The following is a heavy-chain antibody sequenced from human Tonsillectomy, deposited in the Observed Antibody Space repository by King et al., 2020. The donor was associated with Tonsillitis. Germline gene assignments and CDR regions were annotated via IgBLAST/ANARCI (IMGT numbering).Heavy chain of an antibody. CDR1: GFTFSDTW. J-gene: IGHJ3*01. Sequence: VQLVESGGGLVKPGGSLRLSCAASGFTFSDTWMNWVRQAPGKGLEWVGRIRTKSVGGTADYAEPVTGRFTISRDDSKHMLYLQMSSLKTEDTGVYYCTKMTSVADMGPSLILDAFDVWGQGTRVTVSS. CDR3: TKMTSVADMGPSLILDAFDV. V-gene: IGHV3-15*07. CDR2: IRTKSVGGTA. D-gene: IGHD6-19*01.